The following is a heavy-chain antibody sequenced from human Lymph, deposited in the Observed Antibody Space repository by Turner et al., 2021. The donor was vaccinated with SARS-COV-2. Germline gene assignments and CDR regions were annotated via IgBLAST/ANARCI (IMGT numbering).Heavy chain of an antibody. Sequence: VQLQDSGPGLVNTSATLSLTCTVSGGSISSYYWSWIWQPPGKELEWIGYIYYSGSTNYNPSLKSRVTISVDTSKNQFSLRLSSVTAADTAVYYCARGFDYWGQGTLVTVSS. V-gene: IGHV4-59*08. J-gene: IGHJ4*02. CDR3: ARGFDY. CDR2: IYYSGST. CDR1: GGSISSYY.